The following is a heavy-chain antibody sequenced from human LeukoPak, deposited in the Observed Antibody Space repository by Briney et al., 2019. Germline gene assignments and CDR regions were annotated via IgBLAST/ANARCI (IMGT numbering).Heavy chain of an antibody. J-gene: IGHJ4*02. D-gene: IGHD3-9*01. V-gene: IGHV3-21*01. Sequence: GGSLRLSRAASGFTFSSYSMNWVRQAPGKGLEWVSSISSSSSYIYYADSVKGRFTISRDNAKNSLYLQMNSLRAEDTAVYYCARGRYVDWLFDYWGQGTLVTVSS. CDR2: ISSSSSYI. CDR3: ARGRYVDWLFDY. CDR1: GFTFSSYS.